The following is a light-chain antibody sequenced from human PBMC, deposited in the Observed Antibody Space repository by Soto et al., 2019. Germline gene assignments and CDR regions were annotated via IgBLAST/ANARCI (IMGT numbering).Light chain of an antibody. CDR3: QTSLS. CDR2: GAF. V-gene: IGKV3-20*01. Sequence: SPVTLSVSIAGKATLSCRASQSVSSNYLAWYQQKPGQAPRLLIYGAFKRATGIPDRFSGSGSGTDFTRTISSLEPEDFAVYDCQTSLSFAGGTKVEIK. J-gene: IGKJ4*01. CDR1: QSVSSNY.